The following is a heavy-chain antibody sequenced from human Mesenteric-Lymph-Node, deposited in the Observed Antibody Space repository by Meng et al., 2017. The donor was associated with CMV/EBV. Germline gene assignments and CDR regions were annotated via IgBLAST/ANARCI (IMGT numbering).Heavy chain of an antibody. J-gene: IGHJ6*01. V-gene: IGHV3-74*01. CDR2: INSDGSST. CDR3: ARGYGMDV. Sequence: GESLKISCAASGFTFSSYWMHWVRQVPGKGLVWVSRINSDGSSTSYADSVKGRFTISRDNARNSLYLQMNSLRAEDTAVYYCARGYGMDVWGQGTTVTVSS. CDR1: GFTFSSYW.